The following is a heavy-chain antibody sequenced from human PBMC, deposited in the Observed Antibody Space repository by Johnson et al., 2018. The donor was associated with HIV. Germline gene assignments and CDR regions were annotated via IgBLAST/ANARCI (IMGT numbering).Heavy chain of an antibody. CDR2: IKSKTDGGTT. CDR3: TTDPITMVQATVPGDAFDI. J-gene: IGHJ3*02. V-gene: IGHV3-15*01. Sequence: VQLVESGGGVVQPGRSLRLSCAASGFTFSNAWMSWVRQAPGKGLEWVGRIKSKTDGGTTDYAAPVKGRFTISRDDSKNTLYLQMNSLKTEDTAVYYCTTDPITMVQATVPGDAFDIWGQGTMVTVSS. D-gene: IGHD3-10*01. CDR1: GFTFSNAW.